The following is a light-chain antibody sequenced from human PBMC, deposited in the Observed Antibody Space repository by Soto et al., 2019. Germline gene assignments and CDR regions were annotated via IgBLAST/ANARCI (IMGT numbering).Light chain of an antibody. CDR1: QSVGNN. V-gene: IGKV3-15*01. J-gene: IGKJ1*01. CDR3: QQHNNWPKWT. CDR2: GAS. Sequence: ETLMTQSPATMSVSPGERATLAGRASQSVGNNLAWYQQRPGQAPRLLIYGASIRATGIPARFSGSGSGTDFTLTISSLQSEDFAVYYCQQHNNWPKWTFGQGTKADIK.